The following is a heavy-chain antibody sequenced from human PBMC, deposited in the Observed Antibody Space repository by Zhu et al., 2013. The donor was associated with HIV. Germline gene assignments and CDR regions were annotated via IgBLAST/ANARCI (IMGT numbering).Heavy chain of an antibody. Sequence: QVQLVQSGAEVKKPGSSVKVSCQTSGGTFSNYAISWVRQAPGEGLEWMGWMNPNSGNTGYAQKFQGRVTMTRNTSISTAYMELSSLRSEDTAVYYCAHSGSHWAFDIWGQGDNGHRLF. CDR2: MNPNSGNT. V-gene: IGHV1-8*02. D-gene: IGHD1-26*01. CDR1: GGTFSNYA. J-gene: IGHJ3*02. CDR3: AHSGSHWAFDI.